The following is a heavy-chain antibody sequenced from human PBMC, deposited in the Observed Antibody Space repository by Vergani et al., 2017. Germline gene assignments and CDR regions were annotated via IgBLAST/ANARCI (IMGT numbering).Heavy chain of an antibody. CDR2: IYYSGST. J-gene: IGHJ3*02. CDR1: GDFSSSNY. CDR3: ARNXYCGGDCYSDAFDI. Sequence: QVKLQESGPGLVKPSETLSLICYVSGDFSSSNYWSWIRQPPGKGLEWIGYIYYSGSTNYNPSLKSRVTISVDTSKNQFSLKLSSVTAADTAVYYCARNXYCGGDCYSDAFDIWGQGTMVTVSS. D-gene: IGHD2-21*02. V-gene: IGHV4-59*01.